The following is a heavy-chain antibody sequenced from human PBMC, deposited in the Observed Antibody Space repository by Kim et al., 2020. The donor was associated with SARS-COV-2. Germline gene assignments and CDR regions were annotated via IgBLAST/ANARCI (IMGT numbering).Heavy chain of an antibody. Sequence: VKGPFTIARDNAKNSLYLQRNSLRAEDTAVYYCARNCYDSSGYYCYAFDYWGQGTLVTVSS. V-gene: IGHV3-11*06. J-gene: IGHJ4*02. D-gene: IGHD3-22*01. CDR3: ARNCYDSSGYYCYAFDY.